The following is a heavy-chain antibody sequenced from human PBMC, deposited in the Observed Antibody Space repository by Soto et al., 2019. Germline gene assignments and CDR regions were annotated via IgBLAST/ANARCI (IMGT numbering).Heavy chain of an antibody. CDR3: TRSIVVVPAAIPIHYYYGMDV. Sequence: GGSLRLSCTASGFTFGDYAMSWVRQAPGKGLEWVGFIRSKAYGGTTEYAASVKGRFTISRDDSKSIAYLQMNSLKTEDTAVYYCTRSIVVVPAAIPIHYYYGMDVWGQGTTVTVSS. J-gene: IGHJ6*02. CDR2: IRSKAYGGTT. V-gene: IGHV3-49*04. D-gene: IGHD2-2*02. CDR1: GFTFGDYA.